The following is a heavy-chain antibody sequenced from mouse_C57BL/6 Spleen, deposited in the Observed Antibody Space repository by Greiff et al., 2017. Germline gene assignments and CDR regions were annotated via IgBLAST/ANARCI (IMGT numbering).Heavy chain of an antibody. Sequence: EVKLMESGPGLVKPSQSLSLTCSVTGYSITSGYYWNWIRQFPGNKLEWMGYISYDGSNNYNPSLKNRISITRDTSKNQFFLKLNSVTTEDTATYYCARGEFITTVVATFHWYFDVWGTGTTVTVSS. CDR2: ISYDGSN. V-gene: IGHV3-6*01. J-gene: IGHJ1*03. CDR3: ARGEFITTVVATFHWYFDV. D-gene: IGHD1-1*01. CDR1: GYSITSGYY.